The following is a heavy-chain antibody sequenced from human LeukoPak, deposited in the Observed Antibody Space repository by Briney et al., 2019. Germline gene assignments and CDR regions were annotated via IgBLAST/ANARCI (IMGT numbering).Heavy chain of an antibody. CDR1: GFTFRTYS. Sequence: GGSLRLSCAASGFTFRTYSMNWVRQAPGKGLEWVSSITTTSTYTYYADSVKGRFTISRDDAKNSLYLQLNSLRAEDTAVYYGASEAEGYINYWGQGTLVTVSS. D-gene: IGHD3-16*02. V-gene: IGHV3-21*01. CDR2: ITTTSTYT. J-gene: IGHJ4*02. CDR3: ASEAEGYINY.